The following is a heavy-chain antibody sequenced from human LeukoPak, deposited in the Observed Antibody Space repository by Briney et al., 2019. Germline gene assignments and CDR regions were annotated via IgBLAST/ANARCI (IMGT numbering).Heavy chain of an antibody. V-gene: IGHV4-39*01. Sequence: SETLSLTCTVSGGSVSSGSYYWSWIRQPPGKGLEWIGSIYYSGSTYYNPSLKSRVSISVDTSKNQFSLKLNSVTAADTAVYCCARQYYYDSSGYPLDYWGQGTLVTVSS. D-gene: IGHD3-22*01. CDR3: ARQYYYDSSGYPLDY. J-gene: IGHJ4*02. CDR1: GGSVSSGSYY. CDR2: IYYSGST.